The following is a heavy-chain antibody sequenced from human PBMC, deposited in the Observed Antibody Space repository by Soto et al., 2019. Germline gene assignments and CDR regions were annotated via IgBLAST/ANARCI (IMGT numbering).Heavy chain of an antibody. CDR2: MSSDGSST. V-gene: IGHV3-74*01. CDR1: VFTFSTYL. CDR3: ARVKVREHDFGDH. Sequence: EVQLVESGGDLVQPGGSLRLSCAASVFTFSTYLMHWVRQVTGKGPEWVSRMSSDGSSTAYADSVRGRFIISRDNAKNTLYLQMNSLRVDDSAVYYCARVKVREHDFGDHWGLRTLVAASS. D-gene: IGHD4-17*01. J-gene: IGHJ4*02.